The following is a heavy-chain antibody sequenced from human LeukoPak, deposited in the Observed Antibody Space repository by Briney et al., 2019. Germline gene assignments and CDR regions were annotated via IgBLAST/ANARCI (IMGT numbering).Heavy chain of an antibody. CDR3: GRRFFSGGYYRIDC. D-gene: IGHD1-26*01. CDR1: GFTFSTYS. Sequence: GGSLSLSCAASGFTFSTYSVNWLRQAPGKGLEGVSSISDSSSYIYYVDPVKGRFTIPNDDAKNSLYLQMNSLTAEDTAVYYCGRRFFSGGYYRIDCWGQAALVGVCS. J-gene: IGHJ4*02. V-gene: IGHV3-21*01. CDR2: ISDSSSYI.